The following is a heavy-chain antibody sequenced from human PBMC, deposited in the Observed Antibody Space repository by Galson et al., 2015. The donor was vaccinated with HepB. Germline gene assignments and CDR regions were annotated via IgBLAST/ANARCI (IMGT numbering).Heavy chain of an antibody. J-gene: IGHJ3*02. D-gene: IGHD6-19*01. V-gene: IGHV3-11*06. Sequence: SLRLSCAASGFTFSDYYMSWIRQAPGKGLEWVSYISSSSSYIYYADSVKGRFTISRDNAKNSLYLQMNSLRDEDTAVYYCARDHNSDWYGDVFDIWGQGTVVTVSS. CDR3: ARDHNSDWYGDVFDI. CDR1: GFTFSDYY. CDR2: ISSSSSYI.